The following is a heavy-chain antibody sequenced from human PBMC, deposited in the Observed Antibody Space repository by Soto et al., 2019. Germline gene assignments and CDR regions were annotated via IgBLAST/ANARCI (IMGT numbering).Heavy chain of an antibody. Sequence: GASVKVSCKASGYTFTSYGNSWVRQAPGQGLEWMGWISAYNGNTDYAQKLQGRVTMTTDTSTSTAYMELRSLRSDDTAVHYCARDWGGGYCSSTSCYSPHNWFDPWGQGTLVTVSS. D-gene: IGHD2-2*01. J-gene: IGHJ5*02. CDR1: GYTFTSYG. CDR3: ARDWGGGYCSSTSCYSPHNWFDP. CDR2: ISAYNGNT. V-gene: IGHV1-18*01.